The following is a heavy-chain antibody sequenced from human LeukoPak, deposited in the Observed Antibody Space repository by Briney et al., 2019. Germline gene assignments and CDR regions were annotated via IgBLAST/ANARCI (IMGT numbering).Heavy chain of an antibody. D-gene: IGHD2-2*01. CDR1: GFTFSNYA. CDR3: AKKCSELVPAALNY. Sequence: PGGSLRLSCAASGFTFSNYAMSWVRQAPGKRLEWVSAISGSGDSTYYADSVKGRFTISRDNSKNTLYLHMNSLRAEDTAVYYCAKKCSELVPAALNYWGRGTLVTVSS. V-gene: IGHV3-23*01. J-gene: IGHJ4*02. CDR2: ISGSGDST.